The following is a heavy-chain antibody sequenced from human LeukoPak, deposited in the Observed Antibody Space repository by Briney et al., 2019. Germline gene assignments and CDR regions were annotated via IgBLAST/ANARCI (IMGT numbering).Heavy chain of an antibody. CDR1: GYDFSTYG. J-gene: IGHJ4*02. V-gene: IGHV1-18*01. D-gene: IGHD6-19*01. Sequence: ASVKVSCRTSGYDFSTYGITWVRQAPGQGLEYMGWIRPSNGNRNYAQKVQDRVTLTTDTSTSTVYMELRSLRSDDTAVYYCARAFSASKSCDYWGQGTLVTVSS. CDR3: ARAFSASKSCDY. CDR2: IRPSNGNR.